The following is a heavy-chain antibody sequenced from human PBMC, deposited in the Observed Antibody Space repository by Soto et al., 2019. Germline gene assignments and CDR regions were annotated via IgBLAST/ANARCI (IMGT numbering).Heavy chain of an antibody. CDR2: ISGDGGHT. CDR1: GFTFSRYW. J-gene: IGHJ4*02. D-gene: IGHD3-16*01. CDR3: ARLGFVGEGDF. Sequence: PGGSLRLSCAASGFTFSRYWIHWVRQAPGEGLVWVSRISGDGGHTDYAESVKGRFTVSRDIAKSTGYLQMNNLRAEDTAIYYCARLGFVGEGDFWGQGIRVTVPQ. V-gene: IGHV3-74*01.